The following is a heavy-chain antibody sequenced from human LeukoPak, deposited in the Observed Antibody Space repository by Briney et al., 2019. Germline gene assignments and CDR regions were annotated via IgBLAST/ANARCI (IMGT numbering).Heavy chain of an antibody. V-gene: IGHV3-23*01. CDR2: ISGSGGST. J-gene: IGHJ4*02. D-gene: IGHD3-3*01. CDR1: GFTFNNYA. Sequence: GGSLRLSCAASGFTFNNYAMSWVRQTPGKGLEWVSAISGSGGSTYYADSVKGRFTISRDNSKNTLYLQVKSLRAEDTAIYYCAKDLGIYDFWSGYYADETYYFDYWGQGTLVTVSS. CDR3: AKDLGIYDFWSGYYADETYYFDY.